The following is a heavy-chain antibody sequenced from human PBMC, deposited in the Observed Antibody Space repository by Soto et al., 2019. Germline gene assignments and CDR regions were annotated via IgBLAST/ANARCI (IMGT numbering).Heavy chain of an antibody. CDR3: AREASAVLALDY. J-gene: IGHJ4*02. CDR2: INPNSGDA. D-gene: IGHD6-19*01. V-gene: IGHV1-2*02. Sequence: QVQLVHSGAELKKPGASVKVSCKASGYTFTAYAMHWVRQAPGQGLEWMGWINPNSGDATYAQKLQGRDSMTMETSITTAYMELSSLSYDDTGVYYCAREASAVLALDYGGQGTLVTVSS. CDR1: GYTFTAYA.